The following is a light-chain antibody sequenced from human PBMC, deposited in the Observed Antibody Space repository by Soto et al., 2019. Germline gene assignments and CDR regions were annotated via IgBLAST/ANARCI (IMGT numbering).Light chain of an antibody. CDR1: SSDIGDYNS. CDR2: DVS. J-gene: IGLJ2*01. V-gene: IGLV2-14*03. Sequence: QSALTQPASVSGSPGQSIAISCTGTSSDIGDYNSVSWYQLHPGKAPKLIIYDVSNRPSGISNRFSGSKSGNTASLTISGLQAEDEADYYCSSFTTASTWVFGGGTKLTVL. CDR3: SSFTTASTWV.